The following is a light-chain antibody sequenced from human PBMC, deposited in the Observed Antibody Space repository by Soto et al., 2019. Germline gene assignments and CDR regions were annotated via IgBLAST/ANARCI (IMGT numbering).Light chain of an antibody. Sequence: DIQMTQSPSTLSGSVGDRVTITCRASQTISSWLAWYQQKPGKAPKLLIYKASTLKSGVPSRFSGSGSGTEFTLTISSLQPEDFATYYCQQYSTYTPRTFGQGTKVDI. CDR1: QTISSW. V-gene: IGKV1-5*03. CDR3: QQYSTYTPRT. J-gene: IGKJ1*01. CDR2: KAS.